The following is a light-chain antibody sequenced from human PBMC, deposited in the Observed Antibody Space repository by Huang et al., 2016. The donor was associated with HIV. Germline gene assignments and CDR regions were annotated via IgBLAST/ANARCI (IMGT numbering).Light chain of an antibody. CDR1: QSVTNY. CDR3: QQRGNWPPVT. J-gene: IGKJ4*01. CDR2: DAS. Sequence: EVVLTQSPATLSLSPGERATLSCGASQSVTNYLAWYQQKPGQPPRLLIYDASNRATGVPARFSGSGSGTDFTLTISSLEPEDFAVYYCQQRGNWPPVTFGGGTKVEIK. V-gene: IGKV3-11*01.